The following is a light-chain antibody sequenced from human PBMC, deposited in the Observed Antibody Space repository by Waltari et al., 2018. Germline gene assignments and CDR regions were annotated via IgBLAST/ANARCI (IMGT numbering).Light chain of an antibody. CDR3: QHRSNWPRT. V-gene: IGKV3-11*01. CDR1: QSVSSY. CDR2: DAS. Sequence: EIVLTQSPATLSLSPGERATLSCRASQSVSSYLAWYQQTPGQAPRFLIYDASNRATGIPARFSGSGSGTDFTLTISSLEREDFAVYYCQHRSNWPRTFGQGTKVEIK. J-gene: IGKJ1*01.